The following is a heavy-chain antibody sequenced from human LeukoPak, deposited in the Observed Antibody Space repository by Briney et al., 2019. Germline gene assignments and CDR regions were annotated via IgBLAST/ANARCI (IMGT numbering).Heavy chain of an antibody. J-gene: IGHJ1*01. Sequence: GESLKISCKGSGYSFTNYWIGWVRQMPGKGLEWMGIIYPDDSDDSDTRYSPSFQDHVTISVDTSLNTAYLQWHSLKASDTAMYYCARGGIDDARRPEHFQYWGQGTLVAVSS. CDR3: ARGGIDDARRPEHFQY. CDR1: GYSFTNYW. V-gene: IGHV5-51*01. D-gene: IGHD3-16*01. CDR2: IYPDDSDDSDT.